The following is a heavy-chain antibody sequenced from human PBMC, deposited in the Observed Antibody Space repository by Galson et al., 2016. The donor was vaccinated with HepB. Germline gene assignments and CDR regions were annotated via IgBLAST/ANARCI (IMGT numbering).Heavy chain of an antibody. CDR3: AGIVGKGYFDY. Sequence: SLRLSCAASGFTFSSYRMSWVRQAPGKGLEWVANIKQDGSEKYYVDSVKGRFTISRDNAKNSLYLQMNSLRAEDTAVYYCAGIVGKGYFDYWGQGTLVTVSS. CDR2: IKQDGSEK. D-gene: IGHD1-26*01. CDR1: GFTFSSYR. J-gene: IGHJ4*02. V-gene: IGHV3-7*01.